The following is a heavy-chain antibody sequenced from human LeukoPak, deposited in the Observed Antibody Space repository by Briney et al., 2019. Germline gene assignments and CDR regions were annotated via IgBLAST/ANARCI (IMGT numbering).Heavy chain of an antibody. CDR1: GFTFSNAW. D-gene: IGHD5-18*01. V-gene: IGHV3-15*01. CDR2: IKSKTDGGTT. Sequence: GGSLRLSCAASGFTFSNAWMSWVRQAPGKGLQWVGRIKSKTDGGTTDYAAPVKGRFTISRDDSKNTLYLQMNSLKTEDTAVYYCTTGITTMVLDAFDIWGQGTMVTVSS. CDR3: TTGITTMVLDAFDI. J-gene: IGHJ3*02.